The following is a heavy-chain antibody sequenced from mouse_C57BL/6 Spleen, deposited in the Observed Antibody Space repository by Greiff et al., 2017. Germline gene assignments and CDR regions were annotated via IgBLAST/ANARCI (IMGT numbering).Heavy chain of an antibody. CDR3: AGWLLKMDAMDY. CDR1: GYTFTSYG. J-gene: IGHJ4*01. D-gene: IGHD2-3*01. CDR2: IYPRSGKT. V-gene: IGHV1-81*01. Sequence: QVQLQQSGAELARPGASVKLSCKASGYTFTSYGISWVKQRTGQGLEWIGEIYPRSGKTYYNEKFKGKATLTDDKSSSTAYMELSSLTSEDAAVYFGAGWLLKMDAMDYWGQGTSVTVSS.